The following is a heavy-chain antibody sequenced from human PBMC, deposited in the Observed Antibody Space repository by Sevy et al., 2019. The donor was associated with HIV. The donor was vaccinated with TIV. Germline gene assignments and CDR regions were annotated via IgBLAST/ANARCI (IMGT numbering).Heavy chain of an antibody. V-gene: IGHV3-30-3*01. D-gene: IGHD1-1*01. CDR1: GFTITRYS. Sequence: GGSLRLSCAASGFTITRYSMHWVRQAPGKGLEWVATISYDATNQHYADSVKGRFTISRDNSRNSLFLQMNSLRSEDTAVYYCALERLSSNVAEYFQNWGQGTLVTVSS. CDR2: ISYDATNQ. J-gene: IGHJ1*01. CDR3: ALERLSSNVAEYFQN.